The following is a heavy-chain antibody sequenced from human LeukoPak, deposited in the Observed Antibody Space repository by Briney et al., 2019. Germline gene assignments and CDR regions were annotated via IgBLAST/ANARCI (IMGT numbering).Heavy chain of an antibody. D-gene: IGHD6-6*01. CDR3: ARRAVDYTSSDHAFDI. CDR2: IYYSGST. V-gene: IGHV4-59*01. J-gene: IGHJ3*02. CDR1: GGSISRYY. Sequence: KPSETLSLTCTVSGGSISRYYWSWIRQSPGKGLEWIGYIYYSGSTDYNPPLKSRVTILIDTSKTHFSLKLTSMTAADTAMYYCARRAVDYTSSDHAFDIWGPGTMVTVSS.